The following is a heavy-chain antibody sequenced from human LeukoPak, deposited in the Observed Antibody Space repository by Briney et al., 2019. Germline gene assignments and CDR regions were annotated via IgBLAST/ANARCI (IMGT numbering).Heavy chain of an antibody. Sequence: PGGSLRLSCTASGLTFSTSGFNWVRQAPRKGLEWVASIGPTGSDRYHADSIKGRFTISRDNANNFLYLQMNSLRAEDTAVYYCARGSDSSGWYGKGNWFDPWGQGTLVTVSS. V-gene: IGHV3-21*06. J-gene: IGHJ5*02. CDR2: IGPTGSDR. CDR3: ARGSDSSGWYGKGNWFDP. CDR1: GLTFSTSG. D-gene: IGHD6-19*01.